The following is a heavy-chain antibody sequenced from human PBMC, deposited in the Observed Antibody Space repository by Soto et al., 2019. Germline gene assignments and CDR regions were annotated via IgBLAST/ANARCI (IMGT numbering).Heavy chain of an antibody. CDR3: TSDTFGLRDT. CDR1: GFPFIHYW. V-gene: IGHV3-74*01. J-gene: IGHJ5*02. CDR2: INPAGTIT. D-gene: IGHD3-16*01. Sequence: PGWSLRLSCASSGFPFIHYWMHWVRQTPGKGLVWVSRINPAGTITNYADSVEGRFTISRDNADSALFLQMNSLSAEDTAIYYCTSDTFGLRDTWGQGTLVTVSS.